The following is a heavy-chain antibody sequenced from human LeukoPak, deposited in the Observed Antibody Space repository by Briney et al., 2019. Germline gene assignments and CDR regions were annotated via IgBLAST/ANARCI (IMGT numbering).Heavy chain of an antibody. J-gene: IGHJ4*02. Sequence: GGSQRLSCAASGFTFSSYAMHWVRQAPGKGLEYVSAISSNGGSTYYANSVKGRFTISRDNSKNTLYLQMGSLRAEDMAVYYCARGVGLGYFDYWGQGTLVTVSS. CDR2: ISSNGGST. D-gene: IGHD1-26*01. CDR3: ARGVGLGYFDY. CDR1: GFTFSSYA. V-gene: IGHV3-64*01.